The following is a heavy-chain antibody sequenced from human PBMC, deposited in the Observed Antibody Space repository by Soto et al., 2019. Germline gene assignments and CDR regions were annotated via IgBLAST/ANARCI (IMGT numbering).Heavy chain of an antibody. CDR3: AREVGGGWPHYYYGMDV. V-gene: IGHV3-13*01. CDR1: GFTFSSYD. D-gene: IGHD6-19*01. J-gene: IGHJ6*02. CDR2: IGTAGDT. Sequence: EVQLVESGGGLVQPGGSLRLSCAASGFTFSSYDMHWVRQATGKGLEWVSAIGTAGDTYYPGSVKGRFTISRENAKNSLYLQMNSLRAEDTAVYYCAREVGGGWPHYYYGMDVWGQGTTVTVSS.